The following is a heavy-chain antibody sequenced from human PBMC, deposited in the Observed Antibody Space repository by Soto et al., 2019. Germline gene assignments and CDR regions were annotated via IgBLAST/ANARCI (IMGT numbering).Heavy chain of an antibody. CDR2: IYYSGST. CDR3: ARETLGYCSGGSCPNYFDY. Sequence: PSETLSLTCTVSGGSISSYYWSWIRQHPGKGLEWIGYIYYSGSTYYNPSLKSRVTISVDTSKNQFSLKLSSVTAADTAVYYCARETLGYCSGGSCPNYFDYWGQGTLVTVSS. D-gene: IGHD2-15*01. CDR1: GGSISSYY. V-gene: IGHV4-59*06. J-gene: IGHJ4*02.